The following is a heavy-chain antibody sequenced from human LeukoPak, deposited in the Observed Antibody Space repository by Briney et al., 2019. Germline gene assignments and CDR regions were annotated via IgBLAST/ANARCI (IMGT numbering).Heavy chain of an antibody. Sequence: GRSLRLSCAASGFTFSSYAMHWVRQAPGKGLEWVAVISYDGSNKYYADSVKGRFTISRDNSKNTLYLQMNSLRAEDTAVYHCARDAGGLLWFGELSFDYWGQGTLVTVSS. CDR2: ISYDGSNK. CDR3: ARDAGGLLWFGELSFDY. V-gene: IGHV3-30*04. J-gene: IGHJ4*02. D-gene: IGHD3-10*01. CDR1: GFTFSSYA.